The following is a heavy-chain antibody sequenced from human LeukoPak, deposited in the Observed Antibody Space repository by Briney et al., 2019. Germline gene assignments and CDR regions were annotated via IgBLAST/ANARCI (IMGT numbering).Heavy chain of an antibody. CDR2: ISQGGSGK. D-gene: IGHD1-26*01. Sequence: GGSLRLSCAASGFTFNTDWMTWVRQAPGKGLEWVASISQGGSGKYYPDSVKGRFTISRDNAKNSLYLQMNSPRAEDTAVYYCARVRPGDADSWGQGTLVSVSS. J-gene: IGHJ5*01. CDR3: ARVRPGDADS. V-gene: IGHV3-7*01. CDR1: GFTFNTDW.